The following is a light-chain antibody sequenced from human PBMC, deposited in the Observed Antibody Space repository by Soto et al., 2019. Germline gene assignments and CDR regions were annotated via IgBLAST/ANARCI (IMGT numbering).Light chain of an antibody. J-gene: IGKJ4*01. CDR3: HQYGSLPLT. CDR1: QTISTMN. Sequence: EIVLTQSPGTQSLSPGERATLSCRASQTISTMNLAWYQQKPGQAPRLLIYGTSNRATGIPDRFRGSGSGTDFTLTISRLEPEDFVVYYCHQYGSLPLTFGGGAKVEIK. V-gene: IGKV3-20*01. CDR2: GTS.